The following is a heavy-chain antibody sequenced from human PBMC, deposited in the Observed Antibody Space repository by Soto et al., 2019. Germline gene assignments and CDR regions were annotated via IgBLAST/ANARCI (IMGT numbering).Heavy chain of an antibody. CDR1: GFTFRSYG. CDR2: IWYDGSNK. Sequence: QVQLVESGGGVVQPGRSLRLSCAASGFTFRSYGMHWVRQAPGKGLEWVAVIWYDGSNKYYADSVKGRFTISRDNSKNTLYQQMNSLRAEDTAVYYCARDPGYSSSSPAGYWGQGPLVTVSS. V-gene: IGHV3-33*01. J-gene: IGHJ4*02. D-gene: IGHD6-13*01. CDR3: ARDPGYSSSSPAGY.